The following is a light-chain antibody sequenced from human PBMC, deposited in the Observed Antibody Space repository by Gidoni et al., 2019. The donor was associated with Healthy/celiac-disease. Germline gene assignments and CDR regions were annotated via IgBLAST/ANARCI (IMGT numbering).Light chain of an antibody. CDR3: QQYYSTPS. V-gene: IGKV4-1*01. CDR1: QSVIYSSNNKNY. Sequence: DLVMTQSPDSMAVSLGESATINCKSSQSVIYSSNNKNYLAWYQQKPGQPPKLLIYWASTRESGVPDRFSGSGSGTDFTLTISILQAEYVAVYYCQQYYSTPSFGPGTKVDIK. J-gene: IGKJ3*01. CDR2: WAS.